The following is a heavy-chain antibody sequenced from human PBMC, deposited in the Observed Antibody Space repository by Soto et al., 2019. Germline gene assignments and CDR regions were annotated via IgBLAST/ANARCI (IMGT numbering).Heavy chain of an antibody. CDR2: IYSGGTT. CDR1: GGSISRSSAYY. D-gene: IGHD3-10*01. CDR3: ARDGGPRGDYYYAMDV. J-gene: IGHJ6*02. V-gene: IGHV4-31*03. Sequence: QVQLQESGPGLVEPSQTLSLTCTVSGGSISRSSAYYWSWIRQHPEKGLEWIGYIYSGGTTNYNPSLRSRVTISLDTANNQFSLNLSSVTAADTALYYCARDGGPRGDYYYAMDVWGQGTTVTVSS.